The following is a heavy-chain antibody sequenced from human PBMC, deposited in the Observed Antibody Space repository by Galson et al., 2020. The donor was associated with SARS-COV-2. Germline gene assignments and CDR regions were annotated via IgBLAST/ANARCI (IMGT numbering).Heavy chain of an antibody. Sequence: HGESLKISCQGSGSNFTHYWIGWVRQMPGKGLEWMGMIYPDDSDPRYSPSFRGQVTISADKSISTAYLQWRSLKASDTAIYYCVRHQRDDGNHYYYYFIDVWGKGTTVTVSS. J-gene: IGHJ6*03. V-gene: IGHV5-51*01. CDR2: IYPDDSDP. CDR1: GSNFTHYW. CDR3: VRHQRDDGNHYYYYFIDV. D-gene: IGHD1-1*01.